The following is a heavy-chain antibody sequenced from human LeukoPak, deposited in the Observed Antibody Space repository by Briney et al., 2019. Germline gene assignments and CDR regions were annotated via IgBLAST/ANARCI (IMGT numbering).Heavy chain of an antibody. D-gene: IGHD2-15*01. Sequence: PGGSLRLSCAASGFILSSYSMNWVRQAPGKGLEWVSYISSSSSTIYYADSVKGRFTISRDNAKDTLYLQMNSLRAEDTALYYCTSDGVVAVGIDYWGQGTLVTVSS. CDR2: ISSSSSTI. J-gene: IGHJ4*02. CDR3: TSDGVVAVGIDY. CDR1: GFILSSYS. V-gene: IGHV3-48*01.